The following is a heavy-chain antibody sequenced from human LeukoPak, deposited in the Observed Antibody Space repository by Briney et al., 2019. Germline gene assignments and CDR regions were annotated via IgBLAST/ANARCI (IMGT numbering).Heavy chain of an antibody. CDR3: ARYARDGFYYGMDV. CDR1: GGSISSGGYS. V-gene: IGHV4-30-2*02. Sequence: SQTLSLTCAVSGGSISSGGYSWSWIRQPPGKGLEWIGYIYHSGSTYYNPSLKSRVTISVDTSKNQFSLKLSSVTAADTAVYYCARYARDGFYYGMDVWGQGTTVTVSS. J-gene: IGHJ6*02. CDR2: IYHSGST. D-gene: IGHD5-24*01.